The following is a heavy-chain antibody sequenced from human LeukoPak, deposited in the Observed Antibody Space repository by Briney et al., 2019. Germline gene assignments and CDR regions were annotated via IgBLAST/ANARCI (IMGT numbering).Heavy chain of an antibody. D-gene: IGHD2-15*01. Sequence: GGSLRLSCAASGFTLTDNYMSSVRQAPGQGLQNIYLIHSGGSTYYADSVKGRFTIPRDNFKNTLYLQMNSLRAEDTAVYYCASAKNYCGGGSCYLGYWGQGTLVTVSS. CDR2: IHSGGST. J-gene: IGHJ4*02. CDR1: GFTLTDNY. CDR3: ASAKNYCGGGSCYLGY. V-gene: IGHV3-53*01.